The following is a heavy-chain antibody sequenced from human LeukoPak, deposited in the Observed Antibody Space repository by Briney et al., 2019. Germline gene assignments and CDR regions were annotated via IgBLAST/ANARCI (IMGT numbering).Heavy chain of an antibody. CDR3: AKEYCSNSVCHSLDY. D-gene: IGHD2-8*01. J-gene: IGHJ4*02. Sequence: PGGSLRLSCAASGFSFSSSGMHWVRQAPGKGLEWVAVISYDGSNKYYADSVKGRFTFSRDNSKNTLYLQMISLRAEDTAVYYCAKEYCSNSVCHSLDYWGQGTLVTVSS. CDR1: GFSFSSSG. V-gene: IGHV3-30*18. CDR2: ISYDGSNK.